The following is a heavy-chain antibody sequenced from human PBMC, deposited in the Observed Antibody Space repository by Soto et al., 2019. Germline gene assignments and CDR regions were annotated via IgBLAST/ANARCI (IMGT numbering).Heavy chain of an antibody. V-gene: IGHV4-30-2*01. CDR1: GGSISSGGYS. Sequence: QLQLQESGSGLVKPSQTLSLTCAVSGGSISSGGYSWSWIRQPPGKGLEWIGYIYHSGSTYYNPALKSRVTISVDRSKNQFSLKLSSVTAADTAVYYCARAGGLGAVAADYWGQGTLVTVSS. D-gene: IGHD6-19*01. CDR2: IYHSGST. J-gene: IGHJ4*02. CDR3: ARAGGLGAVAADY.